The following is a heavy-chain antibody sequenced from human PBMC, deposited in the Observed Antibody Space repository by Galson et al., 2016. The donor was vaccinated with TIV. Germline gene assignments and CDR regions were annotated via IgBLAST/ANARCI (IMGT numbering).Heavy chain of an antibody. CDR2: ISYDGNDK. CDR1: GFTFSGYA. Sequence: SLRLSCAASGFTFSGYAMHWVRQAPGKGLEWLAVISYDGNDKYYSDSVKGRFTISRDNSKDTLFLQMKRLRGEDTAVYYCARTVTENVYYSGLDVWAQGTTLTVSS. V-gene: IGHV3-30*04. J-gene: IGHJ6*02. D-gene: IGHD2-21*02. CDR3: ARTVTENVYYSGLDV.